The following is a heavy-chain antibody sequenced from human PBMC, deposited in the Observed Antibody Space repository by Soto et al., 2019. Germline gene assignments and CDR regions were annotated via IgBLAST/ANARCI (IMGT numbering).Heavy chain of an antibody. V-gene: IGHV1-8*01. D-gene: IGHD2-2*02. J-gene: IGHJ6*02. CDR3: ARGYCSSTSCYTLYYYYYYGMDV. CDR1: GYTFTSYD. Sequence: QVQLVQSGAEVKKPGASVKVSCKASGYTFTSYDINWVRQATGQGLEWMGWMNPNSGNTGYAQKFQGRVTMTRNTSISTAYMELSSLRSEDTAVYYCARGYCSSTSCYTLYYYYYYGMDVWGQGTTVTVSS. CDR2: MNPNSGNT.